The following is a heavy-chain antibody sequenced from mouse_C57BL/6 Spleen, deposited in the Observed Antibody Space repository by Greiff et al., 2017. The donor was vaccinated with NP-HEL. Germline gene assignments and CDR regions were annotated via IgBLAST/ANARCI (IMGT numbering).Heavy chain of an antibody. V-gene: IGHV1-15*01. CDR2: IDPETGGT. CDR3: TREDYGSSYRFAY. CDR1: GYTFTDYE. D-gene: IGHD1-1*01. J-gene: IGHJ3*01. Sequence: VKLMESGAELVRPGASVTLSCKASGYTFTDYEMHWVKQTPVHGLEWIGAIDPETGGTAYNQKFKGKAILTADKSSSTAYMELRSLTSEDSAVYYCTREDYGSSYRFAYWGQGTLVTVSA.